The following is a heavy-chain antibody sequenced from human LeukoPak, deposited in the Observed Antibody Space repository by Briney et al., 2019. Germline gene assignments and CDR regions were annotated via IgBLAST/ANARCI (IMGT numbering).Heavy chain of an antibody. CDR3: ARGRVSSSTWYSTYYYYFYMDV. V-gene: IGHV4-59*01. CDR2: VDHTGST. D-gene: IGHD1-1*01. CDR1: DDSITMYY. Sequence: SETLSLTCSVSDDSITMYYWTWIRQPPGKGLEWIGYVDHTGSTNYNPSLNGRVSISRDTTKNLFSLRLRSVTAADTAVYFCARGRVSSSTWYSTYYYYFYMDVWGKGTTVTVSS. J-gene: IGHJ6*03.